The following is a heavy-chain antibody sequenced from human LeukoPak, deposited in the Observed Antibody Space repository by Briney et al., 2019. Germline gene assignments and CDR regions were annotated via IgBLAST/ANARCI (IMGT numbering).Heavy chain of an antibody. Sequence: GGSLRLSCAASGFTFDDYTMHWVRQAPGKGLEWVSLISWDGGSTYYADSVKGRFTISRDNAKNSLYLQMNSLRAEDMAMYYCARRQWEPRHLRYYFDYWGQGTLVTVSS. CDR1: GFTFDDYT. V-gene: IGHV3-43*01. J-gene: IGHJ4*02. CDR2: ISWDGGST. CDR3: ARRQWEPRHLRYYFDY. D-gene: IGHD1-26*01.